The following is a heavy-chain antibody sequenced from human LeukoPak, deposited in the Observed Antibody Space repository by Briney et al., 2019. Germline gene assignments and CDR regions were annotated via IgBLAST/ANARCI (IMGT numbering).Heavy chain of an antibody. CDR1: GGSISSSSYY. V-gene: IGHV4-39*07. CDR3: ARDSGVPAADPDRYYCYGMDV. CDR2: IYYSGST. J-gene: IGHJ6*02. D-gene: IGHD2-2*01. Sequence: SETLSLTCTVSGGSISSSSYYWGWIRQPPGKGLEWIGSIYYSGSTYYNPSLKSRVTISVDTSKNQFSLKLSSVTAADTAVYYCARDSGVPAADPDRYYCYGMDVWGQGITVTVSS.